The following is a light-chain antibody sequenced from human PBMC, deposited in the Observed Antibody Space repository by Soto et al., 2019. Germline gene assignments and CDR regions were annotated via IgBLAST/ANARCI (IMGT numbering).Light chain of an antibody. J-gene: IGKJ1*01. V-gene: IGKV3-20*01. CDR3: QQYRSSVT. CDR1: QSVDTTF. CDR2: GAS. Sequence: ENVLTQSPGSLSLSPGQRATLSCRASQSVDTTFFPWYQKKPGQAPRLLIYGASKRATGIPDRFSGSGSGTDFTLIISRLETEDFAVYYCQQYRSSVTFGQGTKVEIK.